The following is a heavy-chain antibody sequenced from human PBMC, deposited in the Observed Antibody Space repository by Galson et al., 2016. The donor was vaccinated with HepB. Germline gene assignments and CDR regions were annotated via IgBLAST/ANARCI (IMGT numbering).Heavy chain of an antibody. CDR3: AKDRAFRKSYFDY. D-gene: IGHD3-10*01. CDR1: GFSVSSNY. CDR2: IYSGGST. Sequence: SLRLSCAASGFSVSSNYINWVRQAPGKGLEWVSVIYSGGSTYYADSVKGRFTISRDNSKNTLFLQMDSLRAEDTAIYYCAKDRAFRKSYFDYWGQGTLVTVSS. J-gene: IGHJ4*02. V-gene: IGHV3-53*05.